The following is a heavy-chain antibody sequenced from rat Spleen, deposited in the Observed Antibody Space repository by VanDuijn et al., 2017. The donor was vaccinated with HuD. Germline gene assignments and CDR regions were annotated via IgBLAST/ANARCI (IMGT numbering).Heavy chain of an antibody. CDR3: TEFGLFDY. CDR2: INTDGGST. J-gene: IGHJ2*01. D-gene: IGHD4-3*01. CDR1: GFTFSNYY. Sequence: EVQLVESGGGLVQPGRSLKLSCAASGFTFSNYYMAWVRQAPTKGLEWVASINTDGGSTYYPDSVKGRFTISRDNAKSTLYLQMDSLRSEDTATYYCTEFGLFDYWGQGVMVTVSS. V-gene: IGHV5-27*01.